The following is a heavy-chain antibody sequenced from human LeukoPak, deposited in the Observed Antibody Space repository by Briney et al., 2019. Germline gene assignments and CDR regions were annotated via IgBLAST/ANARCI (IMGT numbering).Heavy chain of an antibody. CDR3: ARHPTYYSMVRFDP. J-gene: IGHJ5*02. CDR2: IYYSGST. V-gene: IGHV4-39*01. Sequence: SETLSLTCTVSGGSISSSSYYWGWIRQPPGKGLEWIGSIYYSGSTYYNPSLKSRVTISVDTSKNQLSLKLSSVTAADTAVYYCARHPTYYSMVRFDPWGQGTLGTVSS. D-gene: IGHD3-10*01. CDR1: GGSISSSSYY.